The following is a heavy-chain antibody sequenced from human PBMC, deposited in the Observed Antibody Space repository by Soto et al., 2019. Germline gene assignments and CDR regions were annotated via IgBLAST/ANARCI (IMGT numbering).Heavy chain of an antibody. CDR3: ARDPVYGSGSYQPRYYYYYGMDV. Sequence: ASVKVSCKASGGTFSSYAISWVRQAPGQGLEWMGGIIPILGTANYAQKFQGRVTITADESTSTAYMELSSLRSEDTAVYYCARDPVYGSGSYQPRYYYYYGMDVWGQGTTVTVSS. D-gene: IGHD3-10*01. J-gene: IGHJ6*02. CDR2: IIPILGTA. CDR1: GGTFSSYA. V-gene: IGHV1-69*13.